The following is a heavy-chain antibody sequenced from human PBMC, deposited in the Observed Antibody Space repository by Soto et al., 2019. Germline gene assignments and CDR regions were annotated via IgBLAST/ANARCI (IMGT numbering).Heavy chain of an antibody. CDR2: IYSSGST. CDR1: GVSISSGDDY. CDR3: ARGGGYDY. V-gene: IGHV4-30-4*01. D-gene: IGHD3-22*01. Sequence: QVQLQESGPGVVKPSQTLSLTCIVSGVSISSGDDYWSWIRQPPGKGLEWIGYIYSSGSTYCNPSXXRXAXXSADTSKNQFSVELTSVTAADTAVYYCARGGGYDYWGQGALVTVSS. J-gene: IGHJ4*02.